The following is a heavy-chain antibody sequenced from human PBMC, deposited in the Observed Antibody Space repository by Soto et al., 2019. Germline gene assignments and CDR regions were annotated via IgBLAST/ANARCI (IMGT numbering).Heavy chain of an antibody. CDR1: GFTFSSYS. J-gene: IGHJ6*03. V-gene: IGHV3-48*01. CDR2: ISSSSSTI. CDR3: ARDERILWFGELSDPQKPYYYMDV. D-gene: IGHD3-10*01. Sequence: EVQLVESGGGLVQPGGSLRLSCAASGFTFSSYSMNWVRQAPGKGLEWVSYISSSSSTIYYADSVKGRFTISRDNAKNSLYLQMNSLRAEDTAVYYCARDERILWFGELSDPQKPYYYMDVWGKGTTVTVSS.